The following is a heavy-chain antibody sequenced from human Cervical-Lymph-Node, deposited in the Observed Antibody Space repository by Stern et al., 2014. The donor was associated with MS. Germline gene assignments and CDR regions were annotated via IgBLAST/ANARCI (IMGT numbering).Heavy chain of an antibody. V-gene: IGHV3-48*02. CDR1: GFTFRTYG. D-gene: IGHD3-22*01. J-gene: IGHJ4*02. CDR2: INSGSGVT. CDR3: ARDYYDNRNYSPFDS. Sequence: EVQLVESGGGLVQPGGSLRLSCAASGFTFRTYGMNWVRQAPGKGLEWISYINSGSGVTYYADSVKGRITISRDNAKNSLYLQMNSLRDEDTAVYYCARDYYDNRNYSPFDSWGQGTLVTVSS.